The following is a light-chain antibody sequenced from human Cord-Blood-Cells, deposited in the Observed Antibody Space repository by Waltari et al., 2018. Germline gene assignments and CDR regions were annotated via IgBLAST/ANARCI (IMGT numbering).Light chain of an antibody. CDR2: RNN. J-gene: IGLJ3*02. CDR3: AAWDDSLSGPV. CDR1: SSNIGSNY. Sequence: QSVLTQPPSASGTPGQRVTISCSGSSSNIGSNYVYWYQQPPGTAPKLRIYRNNQLPSGVPDRFSGSKSGTSASLAISGLRSEDEADYYCAAWDDSLSGPVFGGGTKRTVL. V-gene: IGLV1-47*01.